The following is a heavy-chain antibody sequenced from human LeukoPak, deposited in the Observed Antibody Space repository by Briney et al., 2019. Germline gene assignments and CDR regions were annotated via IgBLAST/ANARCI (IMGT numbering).Heavy chain of an antibody. CDR2: ISSSGSTI. V-gene: IGHV3-48*03. CDR3: ARGPILLIAVAGPNWFDP. J-gene: IGHJ5*02. D-gene: IGHD6-19*01. Sequence: GGSLRLSCAGSGFTFSSYEMNWVRQAPGKGLEWVSYISSSGSTIYYADSVKGRFTISRDNAKNSLYLQMNSLRAEDTAVYYCARGPILLIAVAGPNWFDPWGQGTLVTVSS. CDR1: GFTFSSYE.